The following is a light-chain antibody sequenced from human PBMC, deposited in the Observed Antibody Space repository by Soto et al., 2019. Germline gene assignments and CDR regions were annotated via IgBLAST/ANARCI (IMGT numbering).Light chain of an antibody. CDR2: AAS. V-gene: IGKV3-15*01. CDR1: QSVASN. CDR3: QQYYPWPRT. J-gene: IGKJ1*01. Sequence: EMAVTQSPATLSVSPGERATLSCRASQSVASNLAWYQQKPGQTPRLLIYAASTRATGIPARFSGSGSGTDFNLTITSLQSEDFAVYYCQQYYPWPRTFGQGTKVEIK.